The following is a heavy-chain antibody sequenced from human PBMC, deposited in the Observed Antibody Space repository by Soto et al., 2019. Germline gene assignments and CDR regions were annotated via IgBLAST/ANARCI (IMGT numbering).Heavy chain of an antibody. CDR3: ARDRWVSYSGYDWHFDF. V-gene: IGHV3-48*03. CDR2: ISSGGTNI. J-gene: IGHJ4*02. D-gene: IGHD5-12*01. Sequence: GGSLSLSCAASGFAFNSYEMNWVRQAPGKGLEWVSYISSGGTNIYYADSVRGRFTISRDSARNSVDLQMNSLKAEDTAVYYCARDRWVSYSGYDWHFDFWGQGTLVTSPQ. CDR1: GFAFNSYE.